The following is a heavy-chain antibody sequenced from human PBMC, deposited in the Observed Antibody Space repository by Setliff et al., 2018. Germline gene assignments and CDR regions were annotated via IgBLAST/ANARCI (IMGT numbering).Heavy chain of an antibody. CDR3: ARRPIVLAGYRKGAFDI. J-gene: IGHJ3*02. D-gene: IGHD6-19*01. Sequence: ASVKVSCKASGNSFSSFSITWVRQAPGQGLEWMGWVSTYNGDTKYAQNFRGRVTMTTDMSTSTVYMELRTLRSDDTAVYFCARRPIVLAGYRKGAFDIWGQGTMVTVSS. V-gene: IGHV1-18*01. CDR2: VSTYNGDT. CDR1: GNSFSSFS.